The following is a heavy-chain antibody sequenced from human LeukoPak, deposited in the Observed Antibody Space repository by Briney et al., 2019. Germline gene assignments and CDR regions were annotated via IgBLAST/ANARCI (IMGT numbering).Heavy chain of an antibody. V-gene: IGHV4-59*12. CDR1: GGSISSYY. CDR3: ARGMLVDTAMVTNFDY. D-gene: IGHD5-18*01. CDR2: IYYSGST. J-gene: IGHJ4*02. Sequence: PSETLSLTCTVSGGSISSYYWSWIRQPPGKGLEWIGSIYYSGSTYYNPSLKSRVTISVDTSKNQFSLKLSSVTAADTAVYYCARGMLVDTAMVTNFDYWGQGTLVTVSS.